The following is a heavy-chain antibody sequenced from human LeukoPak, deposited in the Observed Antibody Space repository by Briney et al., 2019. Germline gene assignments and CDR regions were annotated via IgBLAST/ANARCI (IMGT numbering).Heavy chain of an antibody. J-gene: IGHJ5*02. CDR1: GYTFTSYY. CDR2: INPNSGGT. D-gene: IGHD2-2*01. V-gene: IGHV1-2*02. CDR3: ARGEYQLLSPRNNWFDP. Sequence: ASVKVSCKASGYTFTSYYMHWVRQAPGQGLEWMGWINPNSGGTNYAQKFQGRVTMTRDTSISTAYMELSRLRSDDTAVYYCARGEYQLLSPRNNWFDPWGQGTLVTVSS.